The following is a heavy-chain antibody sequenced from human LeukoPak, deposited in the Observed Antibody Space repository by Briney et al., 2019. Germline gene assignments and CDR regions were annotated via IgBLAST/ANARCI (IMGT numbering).Heavy chain of an antibody. CDR3: TTVNSSGYYRGDSDY. Sequence: PGGSLRLSCAASEFTFSNVWMSWVRQAPGKGLEWVGRIKSKIDGGTTDYAAPAKGRFTISRDDSIKTLYLQMNSLKTEDTAVYYCTTVNSSGYYRGDSDYWGQGTLVIVSS. CDR2: IKSKIDGGTT. D-gene: IGHD3-22*01. CDR1: EFTFSNVW. V-gene: IGHV3-15*01. J-gene: IGHJ4*02.